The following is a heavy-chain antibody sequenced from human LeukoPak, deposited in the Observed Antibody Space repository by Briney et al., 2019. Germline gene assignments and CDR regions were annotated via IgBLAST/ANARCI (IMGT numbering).Heavy chain of an antibody. V-gene: IGHV3-23*01. Sequence: GGSLRLSCAASGFIFSSYAMSWVRQAPGKGLEWVSAISGSGGSTYYADSVKGRFTISRDNSKNTLYLQMNSLRAEDTAVYYCAKVYSSRFCFDYWGQGTLVTVSS. CDR3: AKVYSSRFCFDY. D-gene: IGHD6-13*01. CDR1: GFIFSSYA. J-gene: IGHJ4*02. CDR2: ISGSGGST.